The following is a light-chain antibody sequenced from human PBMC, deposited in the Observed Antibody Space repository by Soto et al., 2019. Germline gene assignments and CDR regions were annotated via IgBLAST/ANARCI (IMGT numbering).Light chain of an antibody. Sequence: DIQMTQSPSTLSGSVGDRVTITCRASQTISSWLAWYQQKPGKAPKLLIYKASTLKSGGTSRFSGSGSGTEFNLNISSLQPDDFATYYCKNNHSYSEAFGQGTKVELK. CDR1: QTISSW. J-gene: IGKJ1*01. CDR3: KNNHSYSEA. CDR2: KAS. V-gene: IGKV1-5*03.